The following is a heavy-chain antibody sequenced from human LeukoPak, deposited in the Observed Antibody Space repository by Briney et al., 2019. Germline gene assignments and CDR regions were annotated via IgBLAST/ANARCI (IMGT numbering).Heavy chain of an antibody. CDR3: ARGDSSSYYYYYYMDV. J-gene: IGHJ6*03. V-gene: IGHV4-4*07. Sequence: SETLSLTCTVSGGSISSYYWSWIRQPAGKGLEWIGHIYTTGSTSYNPSLKSRVTMSLDTSTNQFSLKLSSVTAADTAVYYCARGDSSSYYYYYYMDVWGKGTTVTVSS. D-gene: IGHD6-6*01. CDR1: GGSISSYY. CDR2: IYTTGST.